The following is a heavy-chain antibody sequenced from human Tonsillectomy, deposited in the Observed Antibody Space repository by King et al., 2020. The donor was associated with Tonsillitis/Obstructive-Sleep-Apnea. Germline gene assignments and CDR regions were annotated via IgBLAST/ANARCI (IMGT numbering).Heavy chain of an antibody. Sequence: VTLKESGPALVKPPQTLTLTCTFSGFSLSTSGMCVSWIRQPPGQALEWLARIDWDDDKYYSTSLKTRLTISKDTSKNQVVLAMTNMDPVDTATYYCARTLTTVTTTYVEYWGQGTLVTVSS. CDR1: GFSLSTSGMC. V-gene: IGHV2-70*11. J-gene: IGHJ4*02. D-gene: IGHD4-17*01. CDR3: ARTLTTVTTTYVEY. CDR2: IDWDDDK.